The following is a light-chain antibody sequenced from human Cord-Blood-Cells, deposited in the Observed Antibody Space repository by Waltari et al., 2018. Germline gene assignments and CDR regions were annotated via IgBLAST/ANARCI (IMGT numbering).Light chain of an antibody. CDR1: RSNIRSRY. J-gene: IGLJ3*02. V-gene: IGLV1-47*01. Sequence: HSVLTQPPSASATSRQRVTISRSGIRSNIRSRYVYWYLQLPGTAPIHLIYRNNKRPSGVPDRFSGSKSGTSASLAISGLRSEDEADYYCAAWDDSLSGWVFGGGTKLTVL. CDR3: AAWDDSLSGWV. CDR2: RNN.